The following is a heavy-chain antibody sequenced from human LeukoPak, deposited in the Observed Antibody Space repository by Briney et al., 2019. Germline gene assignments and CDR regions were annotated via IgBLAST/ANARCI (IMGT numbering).Heavy chain of an antibody. J-gene: IGHJ4*02. V-gene: IGHV3-23*01. CDR1: GFTFSLYA. D-gene: IGHD6-19*01. Sequence: GGSLRLSCAAPGFTFSLYAMSWVRQAPGKGLEWVSAISGSGGSTYYANSVKGRFTISRDNSKNTLNLQMNGLRADDTAVYYCAKGNRIAVAGSYSDYWGQGTLATVSA. CDR2: ISGSGGST. CDR3: AKGNRIAVAGSYSDY.